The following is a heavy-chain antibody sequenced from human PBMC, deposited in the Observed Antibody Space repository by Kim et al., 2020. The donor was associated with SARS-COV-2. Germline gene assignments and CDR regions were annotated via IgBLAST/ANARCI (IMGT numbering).Heavy chain of an antibody. D-gene: IGHD5-12*01. V-gene: IGHV4-39*07. CDR3: AREGYSGYENYYYGMDV. Sequence: KSRVTISVDPSKNQFSLKRSSVTAADTAVYYCAREGYSGYENYYYGMDVWGQGTTVTVSS. J-gene: IGHJ6*02.